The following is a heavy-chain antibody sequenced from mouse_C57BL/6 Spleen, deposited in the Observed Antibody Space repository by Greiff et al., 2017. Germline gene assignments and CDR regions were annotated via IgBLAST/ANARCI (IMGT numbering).Heavy chain of an antibody. D-gene: IGHD2-4*01. CDR1: GYTFTSYT. J-gene: IGHJ4*01. Sequence: VQLQQSGAELARPGASVKMSCKASGYTFTSYTMHWVKQRPGQGLEWIGYINPSSGYTKYNQKFKDKATLTADKSSSTAYMQLSSLTSEDSAVYYCAKGTIYYDYGGAMDYWGQGTSVTVSS. CDR2: INPSSGYT. CDR3: AKGTIYYDYGGAMDY. V-gene: IGHV1-4*01.